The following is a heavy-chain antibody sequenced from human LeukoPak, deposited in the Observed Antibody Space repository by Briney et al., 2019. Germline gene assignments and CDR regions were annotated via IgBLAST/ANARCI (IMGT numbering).Heavy chain of an antibody. J-gene: IGHJ4*02. D-gene: IGHD3-10*01. CDR3: ARWTVGSGTYYIDY. CDR1: GFIFSNYW. V-gene: IGHV3-7*01. Sequence: PGGSLRLSCVASGFIFSNYWMSWVRQAPGKGLEWVANIKQDGSEKYYVDSVKGRFTISRDNAKNSLYLQMNSLRAEDTAVYYCARWTVGSGTYYIDYWGQGTLVTVSS. CDR2: IKQDGSEK.